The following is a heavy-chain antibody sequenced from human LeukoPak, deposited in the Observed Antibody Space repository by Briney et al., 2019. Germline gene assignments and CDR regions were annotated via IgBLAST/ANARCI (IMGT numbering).Heavy chain of an antibody. D-gene: IGHD6-19*01. J-gene: IGHJ4*02. Sequence: SETLSLTXTVSGVSTTNGIYYWAWIRQSPGKGLEWIGSVHNVGSTYYNLSLRSRVTMSIDTSKNQFSLRLNSVTAADTAVYYCARHAKYNSGWHFYLDHWGQGILVTVSS. CDR3: ARHAKYNSGWHFYLDH. V-gene: IGHV4-39*01. CDR2: VHNVGST. CDR1: GVSTTNGIYY.